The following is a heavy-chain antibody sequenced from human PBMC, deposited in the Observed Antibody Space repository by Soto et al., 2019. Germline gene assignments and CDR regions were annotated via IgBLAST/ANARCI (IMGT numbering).Heavy chain of an antibody. Sequence: SSETLSLTCAVYGGSFSGYYWSWIRQPPGKGLEWIGEINHSGSTNYNPSLKSRVTISVDTSKNQFSLKLSSVTAADTAVYYCARGLGVAAAGTGDRWFDPWGQGTLVTVSS. D-gene: IGHD6-13*01. CDR1: GGSFSGYY. CDR2: INHSGST. V-gene: IGHV4-34*01. CDR3: ARGLGVAAAGTGDRWFDP. J-gene: IGHJ5*02.